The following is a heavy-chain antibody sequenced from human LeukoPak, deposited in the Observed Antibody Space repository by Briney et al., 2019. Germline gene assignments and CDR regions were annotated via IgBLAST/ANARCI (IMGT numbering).Heavy chain of an antibody. Sequence: SETLSLTCTVSGGSISSSSYHWGWIRQPPGKGLEWIGSIYYGGSTDYNPSLKSRVTISVDTSKNQFSLKLSSVTAADTAVYYCARGRYSGSYLSAFDIWGQGTMVTVSS. J-gene: IGHJ3*02. V-gene: IGHV4-39*07. CDR2: IYYGGST. D-gene: IGHD1-26*01. CDR1: GGSISSSSYH. CDR3: ARGRYSGSYLSAFDI.